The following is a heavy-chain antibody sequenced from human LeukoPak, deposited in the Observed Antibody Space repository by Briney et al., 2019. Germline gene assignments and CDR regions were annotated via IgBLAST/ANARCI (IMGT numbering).Heavy chain of an antibody. CDR2: TNPNSGNT. CDR1: GYTFTSYD. Sequence: ASVKVSCKASGYTFTSYDINWVRQATGQGLEWMGWTNPNSGNTGYAQKFQGRVTITRNTSISTAYMELSSLRSEDTAVYYCARGRHRAARYYFDYWGQGTLVTVSS. CDR3: ARGRHRAARYYFDY. J-gene: IGHJ4*02. V-gene: IGHV1-8*03. D-gene: IGHD6-6*01.